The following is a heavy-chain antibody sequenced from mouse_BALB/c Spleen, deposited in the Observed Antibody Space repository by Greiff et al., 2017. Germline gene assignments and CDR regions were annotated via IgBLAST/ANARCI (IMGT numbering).Heavy chain of an antibody. CDR2: IWSGGST. V-gene: IGHV2-2*02. D-gene: IGHD2-14*01. J-gene: IGHJ3*01. Sequence: VQRVESGPGLVQPSQSLSITCTVSGFSLTSYGVHWVRQSPGKGLEWLGVIWSGGSTDYNAAFISRLSISKDNSKSQVFFKMNSLQANDTAIYYCARGGYGVFAYWGQGTLVTVSA. CDR3: ARGGYGVFAY. CDR1: GFSLTSYG.